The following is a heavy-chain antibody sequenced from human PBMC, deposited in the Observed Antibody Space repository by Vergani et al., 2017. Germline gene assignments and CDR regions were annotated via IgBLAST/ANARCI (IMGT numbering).Heavy chain of an antibody. J-gene: IGHJ4*02. V-gene: IGHV4-39*01. CDR2: IYYSGST. CDR3: ARHAVYYYFDY. D-gene: IGHD5/OR15-5a*01. CDR1: GGSISSRSYY. Sequence: LQLQESGPGLVKPSETPSLTCTVSGGSISSRSYYWGWIRQPPGKGLEWIGSIYYSGSTYYNPSLKSRVTISVDTSKNQFSLKLSSVTAADTAVYYCARHAVYYYFDYWGQGTLVTVSS.